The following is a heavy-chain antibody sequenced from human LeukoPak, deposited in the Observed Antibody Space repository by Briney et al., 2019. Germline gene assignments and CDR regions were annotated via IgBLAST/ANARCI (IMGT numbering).Heavy chain of an antibody. D-gene: IGHD3-10*01. CDR2: ISSSSYI. Sequence: GGSLRLSCAASGFTFSSYSMNWVRQAPGKGLEWVSSISSSSYIYYADSVKGRFTISRDNAKNSLYPQMNSLRAEDTAVYYCAREGSHMVRGVRDFWGQGTLVTVSS. CDR3: AREGSHMVRGVRDF. J-gene: IGHJ4*02. V-gene: IGHV3-21*01. CDR1: GFTFSSYS.